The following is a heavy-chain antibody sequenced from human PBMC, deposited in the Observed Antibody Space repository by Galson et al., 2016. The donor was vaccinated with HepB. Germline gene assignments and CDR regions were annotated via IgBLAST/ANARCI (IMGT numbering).Heavy chain of an antibody. J-gene: IGHJ4*02. D-gene: IGHD1-1*01. CDR3: ARDGNAFNFDF. CDR1: GYTFINYY. CDR2: ISPSGDTT. Sequence: KVSCQASGYTFINYYMQWVRQAPGQGLEWLATISPSGDTTNYAPTFQGRVSVTRDTSTSTVYLELSSLRSEDTAIYFCARDGNAFNFDFWGQGTLVTVSS. V-gene: IGHV1-46*01.